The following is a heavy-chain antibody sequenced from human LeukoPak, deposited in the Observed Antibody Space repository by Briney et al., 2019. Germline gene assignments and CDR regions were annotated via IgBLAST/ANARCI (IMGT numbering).Heavy chain of an antibody. J-gene: IGHJ4*02. CDR2: ISISGGTI. CDR1: GFTFSSYT. Sequence: GGSLRLSCAASGFTFSSYTMTWVRKAPGKGLEWLSCISISGGTIFYADSVKGRFTISRDNAKNSLYLQMNSLRDENTAVYYCARETGAYYYRGQGTLVTVSS. D-gene: IGHD3-16*01. CDR3: ARETGAYYY. V-gene: IGHV3-48*02.